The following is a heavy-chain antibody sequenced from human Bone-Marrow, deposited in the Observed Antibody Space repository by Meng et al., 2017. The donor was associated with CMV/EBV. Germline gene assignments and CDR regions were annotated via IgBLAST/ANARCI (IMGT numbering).Heavy chain of an antibody. CDR3: ARDSSSTGVY. D-gene: IGHD2-2*01. CDR1: GFTFSSYS. J-gene: IGHJ4*02. CDR2: ISGSSSTI. V-gene: IGHV3-48*04. Sequence: GESLKISCAASGFTFSSYSMNWVRQAPGKGLEWVSYISGSSSTIYYADSVKGRFTISRDNAKNSLYLQMNSLRAEDTAVYYCARDSSSTGVYWGQGTLVTVSS.